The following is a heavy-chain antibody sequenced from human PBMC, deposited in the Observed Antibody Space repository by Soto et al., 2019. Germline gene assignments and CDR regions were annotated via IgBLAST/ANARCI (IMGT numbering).Heavy chain of an antibody. CDR1: GGSFSGYY. D-gene: IGHD3-22*01. CDR2: INHSGST. CDR3: ARGTGDYYDSSGYYSYYFDY. Sequence: QVQLQQWGAGLLKPSETLSLTCAVYGGSFSGYYWSWIRQPPGKGLEWIGEINHSGSTNYNPSLKSRVTISVDTSKNQFSLKLSSVTAADTVVYYCARGTGDYYDSSGYYSYYFDYWGQGTLVTVSS. V-gene: IGHV4-34*01. J-gene: IGHJ4*02.